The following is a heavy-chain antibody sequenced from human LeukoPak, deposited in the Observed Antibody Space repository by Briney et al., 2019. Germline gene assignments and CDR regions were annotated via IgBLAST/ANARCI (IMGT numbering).Heavy chain of an antibody. J-gene: IGHJ4*02. V-gene: IGHV4-34*01. CDR1: GGSFSGYY. D-gene: IGHD6-6*01. CDR3: ARWQLADFDY. Sequence: SETLSLTCAVYGGSFSGYYWSWIRQPPGKGLEWIGEINHSGSTNYNPSLRSRVTISVDTSKNQFSLKLSSVTAADTAVYYCARWQLADFDYWGQGTLVTVSS. CDR2: INHSGST.